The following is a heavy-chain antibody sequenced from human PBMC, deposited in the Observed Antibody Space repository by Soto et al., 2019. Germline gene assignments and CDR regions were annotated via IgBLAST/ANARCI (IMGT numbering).Heavy chain of an antibody. CDR2: ISSSGSTA. J-gene: IGHJ4*02. V-gene: IGHV3-48*03. CDR1: GFTFSRFE. CDR3: TRAAWFPYLSFY. Sequence: GGSLRLSCAASGFTFSRFELHWARQAPGKGLEWISYISSSGSTAYYASSVEGRFAISRDNANNSVYLQMDSLRAEDTALYYCTRAAWFPYLSFYWGQGALVTVSS. D-gene: IGHD3-10*01.